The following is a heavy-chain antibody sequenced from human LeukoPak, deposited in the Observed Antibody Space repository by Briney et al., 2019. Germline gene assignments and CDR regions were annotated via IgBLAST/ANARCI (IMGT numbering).Heavy chain of an antibody. CDR2: VYHSGTT. CDR1: GDSISSSDYY. Sequence: TTSQTLSLTCTVSGDSISSSDYYWSWIRQHPGKGLEWIGYVYHSGTTYYNPSLKSRVIMSADTSENKFSLKLYSVTAADTAVYYCARQKSNNWMECNWFDPWGQGTQVTVSS. CDR3: ARQKSNNWMECNWFDP. J-gene: IGHJ5*02. D-gene: IGHD1-1*01. V-gene: IGHV4-31*03.